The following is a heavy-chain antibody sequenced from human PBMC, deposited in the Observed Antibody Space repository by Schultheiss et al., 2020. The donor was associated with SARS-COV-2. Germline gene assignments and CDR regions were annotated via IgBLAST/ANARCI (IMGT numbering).Heavy chain of an antibody. Sequence: GESLKISCKASGYTFTSYGISWVRQAPGQGLEWMGWISAYNGNTNYAQKLQGRVTMTTDTSTSTAYMELRSLRSDDTAVYYCARDFIVGATYYYYYGMDVWGQGTTVTVSS. CDR2: ISAYNGNT. CDR3: ARDFIVGATYYYYYGMDV. D-gene: IGHD1-26*01. CDR1: GYTFTSYG. V-gene: IGHV1-18*01. J-gene: IGHJ6*02.